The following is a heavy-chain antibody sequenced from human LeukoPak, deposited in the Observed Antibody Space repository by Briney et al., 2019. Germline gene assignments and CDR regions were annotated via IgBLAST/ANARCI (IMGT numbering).Heavy chain of an antibody. J-gene: IGHJ4*02. Sequence: GGSLRLSCVASGFXFSSYAMSWVRQAPGKGLEWVSAISGSGGSTYYADSVKGRFTISRDNSKNTLYLQMNSLRAEDTAVYYCVRTNVVVTESGVDCWGQGTLVTVSS. D-gene: IGHD2-21*02. CDR1: GFXFSSYA. V-gene: IGHV3-23*01. CDR2: ISGSGGST. CDR3: VRTNVVVTESGVDC.